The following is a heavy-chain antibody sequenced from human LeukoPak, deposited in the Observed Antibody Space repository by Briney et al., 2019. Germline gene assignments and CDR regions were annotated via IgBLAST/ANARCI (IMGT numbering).Heavy chain of an antibody. J-gene: IGHJ4*02. V-gene: IGHV4-34*01. CDR3: ASGEMATIFDY. Sequence: PSETLSLTCAVYGGSFSGYYWSWIRQPPGKGLEWIGEINHSGSTNYNPSLKSRVTISVDTSKNQFSLKLSSVTAADTAVYYCASGEMATIFDYWGQGTLVTVSS. CDR1: GGSFSGYY. CDR2: INHSGST. D-gene: IGHD5-24*01.